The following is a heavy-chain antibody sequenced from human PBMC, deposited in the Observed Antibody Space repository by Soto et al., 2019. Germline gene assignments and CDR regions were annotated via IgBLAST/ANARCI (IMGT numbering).Heavy chain of an antibody. CDR2: IYHSGTT. V-gene: IGHV4-34*01. CDR3: ACGPYEYFQN. D-gene: IGHD2-21*01. Sequence: PSETLSLTCAVYGGSFSGYYWSWIRQPPGKGLEWIGDIYHSGTTYYNPSLKSRVALSVDTSKNQFSLRLPSVIAADTAVYYCACGPYEYFQNWGQGTLVTVSS. CDR1: GGSFSGYY. J-gene: IGHJ1*01.